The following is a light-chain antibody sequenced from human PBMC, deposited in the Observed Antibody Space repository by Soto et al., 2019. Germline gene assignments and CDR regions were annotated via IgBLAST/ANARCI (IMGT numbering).Light chain of an antibody. CDR2: DND. V-gene: IGLV1-51*01. Sequence: QSVLTQPPSVSAAPGQKVTISCSGSSSNIGNNYVSWYQHLPGRAPKLLIYDNDKRPSGIPDRFSGSKSGTSATLGITGLQTGDEADYYCGTWGSSLSGYVFGTGTKLTVL. J-gene: IGLJ1*01. CDR3: GTWGSSLSGYV. CDR1: SSNIGNNY.